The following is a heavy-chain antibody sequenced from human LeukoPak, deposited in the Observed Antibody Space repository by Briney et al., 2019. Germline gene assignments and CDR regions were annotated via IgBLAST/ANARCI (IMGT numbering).Heavy chain of an antibody. V-gene: IGHV1-69*01. Sequence: ASVKVSCKASGDTFSSYAISWVRQAPGQGLEWMGGIIPILGTANYAQKFQGRVTITPDEFTSTPYMELSSLRSEDTAVYYCARVRNDILTGYNNWFDTWGRGTLVTVSS. CDR3: ARVRNDILTGYNNWFDT. CDR1: GDTFSSYA. CDR2: IIPILGTA. D-gene: IGHD3-9*01. J-gene: IGHJ5*02.